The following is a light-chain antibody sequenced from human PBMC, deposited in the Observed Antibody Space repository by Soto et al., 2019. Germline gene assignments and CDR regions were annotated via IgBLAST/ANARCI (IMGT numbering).Light chain of an antibody. CDR1: QSVSSSY. V-gene: IGKV3-20*01. Sequence: EIVLTQSPGTLSLSPGERATLSCRASQSVSSSYLAWYQQKPGQAPRLLIYGASSRATGIPDRFSGSGSGTAFTLNISRLETEDFAVYYCQQYGSSALTFGPGTKVDLK. CDR3: QQYGSSALT. CDR2: GAS. J-gene: IGKJ3*01.